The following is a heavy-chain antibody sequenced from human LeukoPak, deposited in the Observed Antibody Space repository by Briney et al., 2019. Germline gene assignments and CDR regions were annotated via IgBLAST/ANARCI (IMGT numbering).Heavy chain of an antibody. D-gene: IGHD3-3*01. Sequence: GGSLRLSCAAFGFTVSADYMSWVRQAPGKGLEWVSIYSGGDTYYAGSVKGRFTISRDNSKNTLYLQMNSLRAEDTAVYYCARDRYSTIFGGWGQGTLDTVSS. V-gene: IGHV3-66*02. J-gene: IGHJ4*02. CDR1: GFTVSADY. CDR2: YSGGDT. CDR3: ARDRYSTIFGG.